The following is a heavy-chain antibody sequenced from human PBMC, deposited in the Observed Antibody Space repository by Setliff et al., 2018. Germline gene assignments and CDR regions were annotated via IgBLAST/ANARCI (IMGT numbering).Heavy chain of an antibody. Sequence: EASVKVSCKASGFSFSNYGITWVRQAPGRGLEWLGWISGYTGNTNSVQKLRGRVTMTTDASTSTAYLELGSLTTDDTAVYYCARDEASCGGDCYSRGYFDFWGQGTLVTVSS. CDR2: ISGYTGNT. CDR1: GFSFSNYG. V-gene: IGHV1-18*01. D-gene: IGHD2-21*01. CDR3: ARDEASCGGDCYSRGYFDF. J-gene: IGHJ4*02.